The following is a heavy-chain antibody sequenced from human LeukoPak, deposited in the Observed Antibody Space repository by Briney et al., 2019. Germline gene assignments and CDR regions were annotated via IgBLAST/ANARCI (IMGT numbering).Heavy chain of an antibody. CDR3: ARQGRLLLQYYFDY. CDR2: IYYSGST. D-gene: IGHD3-22*01. Sequence: PSETLSLTCTVSGGSISSSSYYWGWIRQPPGKGLEWIVSIYYSGSTYHNPSLKSRVTISVDTSKTQFSLKLSSVTAADTAVYYCARQGRLLLQYYFDYWGQGTLVTVSS. J-gene: IGHJ4*02. CDR1: GGSISSSSYY. V-gene: IGHV4-39*01.